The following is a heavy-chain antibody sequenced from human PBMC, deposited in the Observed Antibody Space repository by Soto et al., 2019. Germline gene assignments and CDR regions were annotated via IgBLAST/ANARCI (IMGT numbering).Heavy chain of an antibody. D-gene: IGHD3-16*01. Sequence: GASVKVSCKASGYTFTSYYMHWVRQAPGQGLEWMGIINPSGGSTSYAQKFQGRVTMTRDTSTSTVYMELSSLRSEDTAVYYCARDRSKGLHLGETDAFDIWGQGTMVTVSS. CDR1: GYTFTSYY. CDR2: INPSGGST. J-gene: IGHJ3*02. CDR3: ARDRSKGLHLGETDAFDI. V-gene: IGHV1-46*03.